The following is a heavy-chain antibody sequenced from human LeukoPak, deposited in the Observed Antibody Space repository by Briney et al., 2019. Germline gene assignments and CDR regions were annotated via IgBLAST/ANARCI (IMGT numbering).Heavy chain of an antibody. CDR3: TTAAADPAGVDY. D-gene: IGHD6-13*01. CDR1: GFTFSNAW. V-gene: IGHV3-15*01. Sequence: TGGSLRLSCAASGFTFSNAWMSWVGQAPGKGREWVGRIKSKTDGGTTDYAAPVKGRFTISRDDSKNTLYLQMNSLKTEDTAVYYCTTAAADPAGVDYWGQGTLVTVSS. CDR2: IKSKTDGGTT. J-gene: IGHJ4*02.